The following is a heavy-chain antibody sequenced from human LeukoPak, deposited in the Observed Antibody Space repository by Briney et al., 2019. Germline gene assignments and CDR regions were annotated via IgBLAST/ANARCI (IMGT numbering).Heavy chain of an antibody. V-gene: IGHV1-46*01. CDR2: INPSGGST. CDR3: ASYCESYSAFDY. J-gene: IGHJ4*02. D-gene: IGHD1-26*01. Sequence: ASVKVSCKASGYTFTSYYMHWVRQAPGQGLVWMGIINPSGGSTIYAQKFQGRVTITRDTSTSTVYMELSSLRSEDTAVYYCASYCESYSAFDYWGQGTLVTVSS. CDR1: GYTFTSYY.